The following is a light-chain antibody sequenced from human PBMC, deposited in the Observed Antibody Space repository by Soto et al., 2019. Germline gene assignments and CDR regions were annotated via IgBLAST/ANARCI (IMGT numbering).Light chain of an antibody. CDR1: QNISRW. J-gene: IGKJ1*01. Sequence: DIQMTQSPSTLSASVGDRVTMTCRASQNISRWLAWYQQKPGKAPKLLIYKASSLQSGFPSRFSGSGSGTEFTLTISSLQPDDFATYYCQQHETYSRTFGQGTKVEIK. CDR3: QQHETYSRT. V-gene: IGKV1-5*03. CDR2: KAS.